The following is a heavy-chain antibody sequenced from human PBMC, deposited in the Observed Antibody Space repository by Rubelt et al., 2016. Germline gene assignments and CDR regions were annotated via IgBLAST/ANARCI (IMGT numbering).Heavy chain of an antibody. Sequence: QVQLVQSGAEVKKPGASVKVSCKAAGYSFTTYSIHWVRQAPGQRLEWMGWINPNSGGTNYAQKFQCRVTMTRDTSISTAYMELSRLRSDDTAVYYCARGVGTAFDPWGQGTLVTVSS. CDR2: INPNSGGT. V-gene: IGHV1-2*02. J-gene: IGHJ5*02. CDR1: GYSFTTYS. CDR3: ARGVGTAFDP. D-gene: IGHD1-1*01.